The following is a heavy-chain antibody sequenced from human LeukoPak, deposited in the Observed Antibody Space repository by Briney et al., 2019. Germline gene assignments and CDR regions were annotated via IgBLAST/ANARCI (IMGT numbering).Heavy chain of an antibody. J-gene: IGHJ6*02. CDR3: AKDLGWSLDCSSTSCYRIYYYYGMDV. D-gene: IGHD2-2*01. CDR2: ISGSGGST. Sequence: PGGSLRLSCAASGLTFSSHWMHWVRHAPGKGLEWVSAISGSGGSTYYADSVKGRFTISRDNSKNTLYLQMNSLRAEDTAVYYCAKDLGWSLDCSSTSCYRIYYYYGMDVWGQGTTVTVSS. V-gene: IGHV3-23*01. CDR1: GLTFSSHW.